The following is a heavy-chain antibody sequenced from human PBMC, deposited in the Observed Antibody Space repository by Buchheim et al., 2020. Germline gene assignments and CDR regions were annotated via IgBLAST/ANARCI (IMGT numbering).Heavy chain of an antibody. CDR1: GGSFSGYY. CDR2: INHSGST. D-gene: IGHD5-12*01. CDR3: ARGSDYEGWYFDL. V-gene: IGHV4-34*01. J-gene: IGHJ2*01. Sequence: QVQLQQWGAGLLKPSETLSLTCAVYGGSFSGYYWSWIRQPPGKGLEWIGEINHSGSTNYNPSLKSRVTISVDTSKNQFSLKLSSVTAADTAVYYCARGSDYEGWYFDLWGRGTL.